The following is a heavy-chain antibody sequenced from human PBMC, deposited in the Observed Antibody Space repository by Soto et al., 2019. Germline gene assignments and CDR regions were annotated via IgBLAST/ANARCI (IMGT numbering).Heavy chain of an antibody. Sequence: QVQLVQSGAEVKKPGSSVKVSCKASGGTFSSHVFNWVRQAPGQGLEWMGGIMPIIGTANYAQKYQGRVTITADESTSTAYMELSSLRSEDTAVYYCARDLEFRDGNISHLDSWGQGPLVTFSS. CDR3: ARDLEFRDGNISHLDS. J-gene: IGHJ4*02. CDR1: GGTFSSHV. CDR2: IMPIIGTA. V-gene: IGHV1-69*01. D-gene: IGHD3-10*01.